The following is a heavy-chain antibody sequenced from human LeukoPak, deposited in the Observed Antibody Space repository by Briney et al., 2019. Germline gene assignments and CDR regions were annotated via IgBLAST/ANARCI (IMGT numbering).Heavy chain of an antibody. V-gene: IGHV4-59*01. CDR1: GGSISSYD. J-gene: IGHJ6*03. D-gene: IGHD3-10*01. CDR2: IYDIVSI. CDR3: ARDQGGSGSHKFLYYYYMDV. Sequence: SETLSLTCTVPGGSISSYDWSWSRQPPGKGLECIGYIYDIVSINYNPIVQSRVTVSVDTSKTQYSLKLSSVPAADTAVYYCARDQGGSGSHKFLYYYYMDVWGKGTTVTVSS.